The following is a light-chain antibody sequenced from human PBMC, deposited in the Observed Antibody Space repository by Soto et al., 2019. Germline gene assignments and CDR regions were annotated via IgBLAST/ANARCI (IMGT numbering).Light chain of an antibody. J-gene: IGKJ3*01. Sequence: EIVLTQSPATLSLSPGERVTLSCRASQTVSTYLAWYQQKPGQAPRLLIYDASDRATGIPARFSGSGSGTDFTLTISSPEPEDSAVYYGQQRTNWLTFGPGTKVDIK. CDR2: DAS. CDR3: QQRTNWLT. V-gene: IGKV3-11*01. CDR1: QTVSTY.